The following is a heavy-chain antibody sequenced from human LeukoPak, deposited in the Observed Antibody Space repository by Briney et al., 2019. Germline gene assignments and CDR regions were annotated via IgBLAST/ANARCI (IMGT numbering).Heavy chain of an antibody. J-gene: IGHJ4*02. V-gene: IGHV4-34*01. D-gene: IGHD2-2*01. CDR1: GGSFSGYY. CDR3: SARERYCSSTSCYEVRY. Sequence: SETLSLTCAVYGGSFSGYYWSWIRQPPGKGLEWIGEINHSGSTNYNPSLKSRVTISVDTSKNQFSLKLSSVTAADTAVYYCSARERYCSSTSCYEVRYWGQGTLVTVSS. CDR2: INHSGST.